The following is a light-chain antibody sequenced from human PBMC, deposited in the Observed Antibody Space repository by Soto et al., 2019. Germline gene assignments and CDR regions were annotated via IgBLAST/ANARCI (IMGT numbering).Light chain of an antibody. V-gene: IGKV4-1*01. Sequence: SQSVLYSSNNKNYLAWYQQKPGQPPKLLIYWASTRESGVPDRFSGSGSGTDFTLTISSLQAEDVAVYYCQQYYTTPLTFGGGTKVDIK. J-gene: IGKJ4*01. CDR2: WAS. CDR3: QQYYTTPLT. CDR1: QSVLYSSNNKNY.